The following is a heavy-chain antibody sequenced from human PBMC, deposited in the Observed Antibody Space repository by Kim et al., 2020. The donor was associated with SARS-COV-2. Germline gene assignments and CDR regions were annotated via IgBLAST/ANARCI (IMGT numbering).Heavy chain of an antibody. CDR1: GFTFGDYA. CDR3: ARFGKGLAATALN. CDR2: IRSKAYGGTT. J-gene: IGHJ4*02. D-gene: IGHD6-25*01. Sequence: GGSLRLSCTASGFTFGDYAMSWFRQAPGMGLEWVGFIRSKAYGGTTEYAASVKGRFTISRDDSKSIAYLQMNSLKIEDTALYYCARFGKGLAATALNWGQGTLVTVSS. V-gene: IGHV3-49*03.